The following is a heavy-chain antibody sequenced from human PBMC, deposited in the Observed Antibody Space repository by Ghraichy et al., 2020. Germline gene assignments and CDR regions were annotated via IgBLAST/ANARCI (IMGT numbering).Heavy chain of an antibody. V-gene: IGHV3-23*01. CDR1: GFSYSSYA. Sequence: GGSLRLSCAASGFSYSSYAMSWVRQAPGKGLEWVSGISGSGYSTFYADSVKGRFTISRDNSKNTLDLQMNSLRAEDTAAYYCAKDLGIFGVFIPGSFDYWGQGTLVTVSS. CDR3: AKDLGIFGVFIPGSFDY. CDR2: ISGSGYST. J-gene: IGHJ4*02. D-gene: IGHD3-3*01.